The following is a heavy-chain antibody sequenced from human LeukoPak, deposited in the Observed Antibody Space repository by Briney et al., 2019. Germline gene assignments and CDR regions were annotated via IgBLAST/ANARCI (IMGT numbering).Heavy chain of an antibody. D-gene: IGHD5-18*01. V-gene: IGHV4-61*02. CDR2: IYRGGST. Sequence: SETLSLTCTVSGGSISSDNYYWSWIRQPAGKGLEWIGRIYRGGSTNYNPSLKSRVTISADTSKNQFSLKLSFVTAADTAVYYCARSSGYSYGRRWFDYWGQGTLVTVSS. CDR1: GGSISSDNYY. J-gene: IGHJ4*02. CDR3: ARSSGYSYGRRWFDY.